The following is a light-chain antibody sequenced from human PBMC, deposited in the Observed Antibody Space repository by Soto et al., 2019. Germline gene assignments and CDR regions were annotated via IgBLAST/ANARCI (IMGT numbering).Light chain of an antibody. CDR2: GAS. J-gene: IGKJ2*01. CDR1: QRVSSSY. Sequence: EIVLTQSPGTLSLSPGERAPLSCRASQRVSSSYLAWYQQKPGQAPRLLIYGASSRATGIPDRFSGSGSGTDFTLTISRLEPEDFAVYFCQQYGSSPPFTFGQGTKVEI. V-gene: IGKV3-20*01. CDR3: QQYGSSPPFT.